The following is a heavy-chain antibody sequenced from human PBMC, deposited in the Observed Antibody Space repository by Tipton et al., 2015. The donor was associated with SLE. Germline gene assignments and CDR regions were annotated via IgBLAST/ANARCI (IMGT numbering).Heavy chain of an antibody. D-gene: IGHD2-2*01. CDR2: ISPGDSGS. Sequence: QLVQSGAEVKKPGESLKISCKGSGYNFITSWIGWVRQMPGKGLEWMGIISPGDSGSRYSPSFQGQVTISVDKSISTAYLQWSSLKASDTAMYYCARRTHPSHWFFDLWGRGTLVTVPS. V-gene: IGHV5-51*03. J-gene: IGHJ2*01. CDR3: ARRTHPSHWFFDL. CDR1: GYNFITSW.